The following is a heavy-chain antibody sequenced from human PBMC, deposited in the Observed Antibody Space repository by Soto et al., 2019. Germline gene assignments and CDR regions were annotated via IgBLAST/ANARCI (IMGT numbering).Heavy chain of an antibody. Sequence: SETLSLTCTVSGGSISSGDYYWSWIRQPPGKGLEWIGYIYYSGSTYYNPSLKSRVTISVDTSKNQFSLKLTSVTAADTAVYYCSRDKITGIFDYWGKGTLVTVYS. CDR3: SRDKITGIFDY. V-gene: IGHV4-30-4*01. D-gene: IGHD2-8*02. J-gene: IGHJ4*02. CDR2: IYYSGST. CDR1: GGSISSGDYY.